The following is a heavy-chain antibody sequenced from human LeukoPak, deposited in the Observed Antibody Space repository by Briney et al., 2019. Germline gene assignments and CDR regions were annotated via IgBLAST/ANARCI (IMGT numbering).Heavy chain of an antibody. J-gene: IGHJ4*02. D-gene: IGHD1-26*01. CDR1: GFSFSIYS. CDR3: ARGSGSSAWLIDY. CDR2: ITSSSTYI. V-gene: IGHV3-21*01. Sequence: GGTLRLSCAASGFSFSIYSMNWVRQAPGGGLEWVSIITSSSTYIDYADSVRGRFTISRDDAKNSLFLQMNSLRAEDTALYYCARGSGSSAWLIDYWGQGALVTVSS.